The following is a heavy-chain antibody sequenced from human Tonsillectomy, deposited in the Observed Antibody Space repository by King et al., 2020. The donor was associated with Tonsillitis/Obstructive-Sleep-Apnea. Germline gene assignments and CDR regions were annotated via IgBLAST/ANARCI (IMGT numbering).Heavy chain of an antibody. CDR1: GYSFTSYW. D-gene: IGHD2-2*02. CDR3: ARVDCSSASCYTENWFDL. Sequence: VQLVESGAEVKKPGESLRISCTGSGYSFTSYWITWVRQMPGKGLEWMGRIDPSDSYTNYSPSFQGHVIISADKSISTAYLQWSSLKASDIAMYYCARVDCSSASCYTENWFDLWGQGTLVTVSS. CDR2: IDPSDSYT. V-gene: IGHV5-10-1*03. J-gene: IGHJ5*02.